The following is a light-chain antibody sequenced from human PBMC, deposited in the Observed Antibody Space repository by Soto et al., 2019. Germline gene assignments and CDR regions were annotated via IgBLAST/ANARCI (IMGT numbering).Light chain of an antibody. CDR3: RQYTNWPYT. CDR2: GAS. Sequence: EIVMTQSPATLSVSPGERASLSCRASQSVGSNLAWYQQTAGQAPRLLIYGASTRATGIPARFSGSGSGTEFTLPISSLQAEDLAVSSCRQYTNWPYTFGHGTRLEMK. J-gene: IGKJ2*01. CDR1: QSVGSN. V-gene: IGKV3-15*01.